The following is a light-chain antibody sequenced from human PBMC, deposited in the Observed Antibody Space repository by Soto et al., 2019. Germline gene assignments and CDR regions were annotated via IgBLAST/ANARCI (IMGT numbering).Light chain of an antibody. CDR3: SSYTTTTTLL. Sequence: QSALTQPASVSGSPGQSITISCTGTSSDVGVYEYVSWYKQHPGKAPKLMIYDVSSRPSGISNRFSGSKSGNTASLTISGLQTEDEADYYCSSYTTTTTLLFGGGTKVTVL. J-gene: IGLJ2*01. V-gene: IGLV2-14*01. CDR2: DVS. CDR1: SSDVGVYEY.